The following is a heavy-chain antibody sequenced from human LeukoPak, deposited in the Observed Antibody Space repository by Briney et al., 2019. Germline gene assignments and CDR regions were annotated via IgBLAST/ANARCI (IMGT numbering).Heavy chain of an antibody. CDR3: ATETNGRHYDY. CDR2: IGPTGFDR. D-gene: IGHD1-14*01. J-gene: IGHJ4*02. CDR1: GLTFSTSG. V-gene: IGHV3-21*06. Sequence: GGSLRLSCTTSGLTFSTSGFNGVRQAPGKGLEGVASIGPTGFDRYHADSIKGRFTISRDNANNFLYLQMDSLRAEDTAVYYCATETNGRHYDYWGQGTLLTVSS.